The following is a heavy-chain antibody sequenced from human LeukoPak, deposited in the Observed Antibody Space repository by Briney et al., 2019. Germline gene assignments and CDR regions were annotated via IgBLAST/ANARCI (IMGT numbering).Heavy chain of an antibody. Sequence: GGSLRLSCAASGFTFSYHWMHWVRQVPGKGLVWVSRIQNDGISTTYAGSVKGRFTISRDNAKNTLYLQMINLRDEDTAVYYCGKGAEYYFDNSGLIDYWGRGTLVTVSS. D-gene: IGHD3-22*01. V-gene: IGHV3-74*01. CDR1: GFTFSYHW. CDR2: IQNDGIST. CDR3: GKGAEYYFDNSGLIDY. J-gene: IGHJ4*02.